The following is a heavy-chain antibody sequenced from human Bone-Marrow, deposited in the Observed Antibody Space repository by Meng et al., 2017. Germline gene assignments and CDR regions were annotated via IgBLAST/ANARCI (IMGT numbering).Heavy chain of an antibody. D-gene: IGHD3-10*01. CDR2: IYPGDSNT. V-gene: IGHV5-51*01. CDR3: ARPSRPGFGEYILGKDAFDI. Sequence: GESLKISCKGSGYSFTSYWIGWVRQMPGKRLEWMGIIYPGDSNTRYRPSYQGQITISADKFISTAYLQRSSMKASDTAMYYCARPSRPGFGEYILGKDAFDIWGQGTMVTVSS. J-gene: IGHJ3*02. CDR1: GYSFTSYW.